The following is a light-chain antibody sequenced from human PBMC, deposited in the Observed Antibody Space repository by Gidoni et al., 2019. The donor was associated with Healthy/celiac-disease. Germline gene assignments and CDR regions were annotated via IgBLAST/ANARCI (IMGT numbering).Light chain of an antibody. V-gene: IGKV1-5*03. CDR2: KAS. J-gene: IGKJ5*01. CDR1: QSISSW. Sequence: DIQMTQSPSTLSASVGDRATITCRASQSISSWLAWYQQKPGKAPKPLIYKASSLESGVPSRFSGSGSGTEFTLTISSLQPDDFATYYCQQYNSYSPLTFGQGTRLEIK. CDR3: QQYNSYSPLT.